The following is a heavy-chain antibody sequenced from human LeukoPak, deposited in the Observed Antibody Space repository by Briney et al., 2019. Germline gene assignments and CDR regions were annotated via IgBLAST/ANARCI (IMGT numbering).Heavy chain of an antibody. D-gene: IGHD3-10*01. CDR2: IRYDGTNK. CDR1: GFTFSSYG. V-gene: IGHV3-30*02. Sequence: GGSLRLSYAASGFTFSSYGMYWVRQAPGKGLEWVTFIRYDGTNKYYADSVKGRFTISRDNAKNSLYLQMNSLRAEDTAVYYCARRNVLLWFGELFFWFDPWGQGTLDTVSS. J-gene: IGHJ5*02. CDR3: ARRNVLLWFGELFFWFDP.